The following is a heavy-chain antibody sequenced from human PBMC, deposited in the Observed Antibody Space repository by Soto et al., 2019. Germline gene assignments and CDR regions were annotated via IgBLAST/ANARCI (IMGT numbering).Heavy chain of an antibody. CDR2: ISGSGGHT. Sequence: EMQLLESGGGLVQPGGSLRLSCVASGFPFSSYAMSWVRQTPGKGLEWVSGISGSGGHTYYADSVKGRFTIYRDNSNNSLSLQRHILRVEDTDVYFCAKGGYYSLFDIWGQGTMVTVSA. CDR3: AKGGYYSLFDI. J-gene: IGHJ3*02. D-gene: IGHD3-3*01. V-gene: IGHV3-23*01. CDR1: GFPFSSYA.